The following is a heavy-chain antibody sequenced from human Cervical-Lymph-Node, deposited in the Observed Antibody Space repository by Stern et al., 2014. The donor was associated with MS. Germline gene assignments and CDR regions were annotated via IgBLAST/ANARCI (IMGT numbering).Heavy chain of an antibody. J-gene: IGHJ6*02. CDR2: IIPIFNTT. CDR3: DYYGMDV. Sequence: VQLVESGAEVKKPGSSVKVSCKAPGGTFNNYGIKWIRQAPGQGLEWMGGIIPIFNTTKYAQIFQGRLTMTADIPTSTAFMELSTLGSEDTAVYYYDYYGMDVWGQGTTVTVAS. V-gene: IGHV1-69*06. CDR1: GGTFNNYG.